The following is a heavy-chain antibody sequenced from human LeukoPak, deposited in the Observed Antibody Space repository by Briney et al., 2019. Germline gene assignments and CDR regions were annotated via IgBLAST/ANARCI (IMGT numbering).Heavy chain of an antibody. V-gene: IGHV4-38-2*02. CDR2: IYHSGST. CDR3: ARVGGNYDILTGYSPFDF. J-gene: IGHJ4*02. D-gene: IGHD3-9*01. CDR1: GYSISSGYY. Sequence: SETLSLTCTVFGYSISSGYYWGWIRQPPGKGLEWIGSIYHSGSTYYNPSLKSRVTISVDTSKNQFSLGLSSVTAADTAVYYCARVGGNYDILTGYSPFDFWGQGTLVTVSS.